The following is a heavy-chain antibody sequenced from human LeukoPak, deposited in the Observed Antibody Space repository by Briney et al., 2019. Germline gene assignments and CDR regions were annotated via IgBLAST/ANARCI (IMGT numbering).Heavy chain of an antibody. V-gene: IGHV3-30*04. Sequence: GGSLRLSCAASGFTFSSYAMHWVRQAPGKGLEWVAVISYDGNNKYYADSVKGRFTISRDNAKNSLYLRMNSLRDEDTAVYYCAREWEAYCGGDCYPFDIWGQGTMVTVSS. CDR3: AREWEAYCGGDCYPFDI. J-gene: IGHJ3*02. CDR1: GFTFSSYA. CDR2: ISYDGNNK. D-gene: IGHD2-21*02.